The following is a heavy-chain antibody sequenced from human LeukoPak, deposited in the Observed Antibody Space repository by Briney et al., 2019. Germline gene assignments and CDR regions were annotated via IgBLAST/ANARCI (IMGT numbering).Heavy chain of an antibody. D-gene: IGHD3-10*01. CDR2: ISSRSSYI. CDR1: GFTFSSYA. Sequence: PGGSLRLSCAASGFTFSSYAMNWVRQAPGKGLEWVSSISSRSSYIYYADSVKGRFTISRDNAKNSLYLQMNSLRAEDTAVYYCARDESWDYYGSGSPRFDYWGQGTLVTVSS. V-gene: IGHV3-21*01. J-gene: IGHJ4*02. CDR3: ARDESWDYYGSGSPRFDY.